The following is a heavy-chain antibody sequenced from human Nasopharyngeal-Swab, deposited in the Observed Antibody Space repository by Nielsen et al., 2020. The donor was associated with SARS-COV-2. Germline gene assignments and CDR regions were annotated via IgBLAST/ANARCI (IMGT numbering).Heavy chain of an antibody. V-gene: IGHV1-8*02. CDR3: ARAGAAAPGVYYGMDV. Sequence: ASVKVSCKASGYTFTGYYMHWVRQAPGQGLEWMGRINPNSGNTGYAQKFQGRVTMTRNTSISTAYMELSSLRSEDTAVYYCARAGAAAPGVYYGMDVWGQGTTVTVSS. CDR1: GYTFTGYY. J-gene: IGHJ6*02. CDR2: INPNSGNT. D-gene: IGHD6-13*01.